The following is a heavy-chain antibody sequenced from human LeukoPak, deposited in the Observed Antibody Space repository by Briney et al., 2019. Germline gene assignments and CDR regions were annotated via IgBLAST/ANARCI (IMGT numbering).Heavy chain of an antibody. CDR2: IYYSGST. Sequence: PSETLSLTCTVSGGSISSSSYYWGWIRQPPGKGLEWIGSIYYSGSTYYNPSLKSRVTISVDTSKNQFSLKLSSVTAADTAVYYCAREMGTGIAAAGLDYWGQGTLVTVSS. CDR3: AREMGTGIAAAGLDY. D-gene: IGHD6-13*01. CDR1: GGSISSSSYY. V-gene: IGHV4-39*07. J-gene: IGHJ4*02.